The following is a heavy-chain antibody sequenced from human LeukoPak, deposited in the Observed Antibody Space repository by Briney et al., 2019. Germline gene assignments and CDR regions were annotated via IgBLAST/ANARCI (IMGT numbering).Heavy chain of an antibody. CDR2: INHSGST. V-gene: IGHV4-34*01. J-gene: IGHJ2*01. CDR1: GGSFSGYY. CDR3: ARGLQWELPPWYFDL. D-gene: IGHD1-26*01. Sequence: PSETLSLTCAVYGGSFSGYYWSWIRQPPGKGLEWIGEINHSGSTNYNPSLKSRVTISADTSKNQFSLKLSSVTAADTAVYYCARGLQWELPPWYFDLWGRGTLVTVSS.